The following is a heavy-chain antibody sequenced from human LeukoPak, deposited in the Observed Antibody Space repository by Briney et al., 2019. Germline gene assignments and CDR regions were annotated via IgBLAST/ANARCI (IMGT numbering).Heavy chain of an antibody. J-gene: IGHJ4*02. V-gene: IGHV4-59*01. CDR3: ARLFWSDSPSFDY. CDR1: GGSTSSYY. CDR2: IHYSGST. Sequence: PSETLSLTCIVSGGSTSSYYWSWIRQPPGKGLEWIGYIHYSGSTNYNPSLKSRVTISLDTSKNQFSLKLSSVTAADTAVYYCARLFWSDSPSFDYWGQGTLVTVPS. D-gene: IGHD3-3*01.